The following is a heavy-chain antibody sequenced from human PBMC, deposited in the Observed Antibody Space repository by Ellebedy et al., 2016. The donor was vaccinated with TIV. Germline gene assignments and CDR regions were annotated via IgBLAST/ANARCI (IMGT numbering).Heavy chain of an antibody. D-gene: IGHD3-9*01. CDR3: AREGSTRYYDILTGYYCSGNYFDY. J-gene: IGHJ4*02. Sequence: AASVKVSCKASGYTFTSYGISWVRQAPGQGLEWMGWISAYNGNTNYAQKLQGRVTMTTDTSTSTAYMELRSLRSDDTAVYYCAREGSTRYYDILTGYYCSGNYFDYWGQGTLVTVSS. V-gene: IGHV1-18*01. CDR2: ISAYNGNT. CDR1: GYTFTSYG.